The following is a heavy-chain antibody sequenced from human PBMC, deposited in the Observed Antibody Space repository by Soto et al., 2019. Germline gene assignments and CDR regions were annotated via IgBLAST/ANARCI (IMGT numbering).Heavy chain of an antibody. J-gene: IGHJ5*01. CDR2: ISNDGSNK. CDR1: GFTFIGYG. D-gene: IGHD6-19*01. CDR3: ARSVAVAPLDS. V-gene: IGHV3-30*03. Sequence: HPGGSLRLSCAASGFTFIGYGMHWVRQAPGKGLEWVAVISNDGSNKFYEDSVKGRFNISRDTSKNSLYLQMNSLRLEDTAIYYCARSVAVAPLDSWGHGTLVPVSS.